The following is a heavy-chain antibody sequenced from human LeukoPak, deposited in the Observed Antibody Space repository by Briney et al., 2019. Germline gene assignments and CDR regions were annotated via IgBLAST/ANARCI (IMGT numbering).Heavy chain of an antibody. CDR3: ARHTWQWLPFDA. D-gene: IGHD5-12*01. CDR2: RNHGGST. CDR1: GGSFSGDF. J-gene: IGHJ4*02. Sequence: SETLSLTCAVYGGSFSGDFWSWIRQSPGKGLGLIGERNHGGSTTYNPSLQSRVTMSVATSTNQISLKMPSVPAADTAIYYCARHTWQWLPFDAWGQGTQVTISS. V-gene: IGHV4-34*01.